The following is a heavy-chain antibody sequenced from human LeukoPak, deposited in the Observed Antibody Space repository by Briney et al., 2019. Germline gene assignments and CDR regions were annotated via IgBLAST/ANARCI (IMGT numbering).Heavy chain of an antibody. Sequence: SETLSLTCTVSGGSISSSSYYWGWIRQPPGTGLEWIGSIYYSGSTYYNPSLKSRVTISVDTSKNQFSLKLSSVTAADTAVYYCARDLVRTYYYYYMDVWGKGTTVTVSS. J-gene: IGHJ6*03. CDR3: ARDLVRTYYYYYMDV. V-gene: IGHV4-39*07. D-gene: IGHD6-6*01. CDR1: GGSISSSSYY. CDR2: IYYSGST.